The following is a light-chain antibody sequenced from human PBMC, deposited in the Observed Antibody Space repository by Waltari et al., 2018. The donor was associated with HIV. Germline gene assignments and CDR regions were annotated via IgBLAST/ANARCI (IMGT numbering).Light chain of an antibody. CDR2: GNN. CDR1: SSNIGAGYE. J-gene: IGLJ3*02. Sequence: QSVLTQPPSVSGAPGQSVTISCTGSSSNIGAGYEVHWYQQCPRRAPKLLLYGNNNRPSGVPDRFSASKFGASVYLAITGLQPDDEADYYCQSYDTSLSARVFGGGTKLTVL. CDR3: QSYDTSLSARV. V-gene: IGLV1-40*01.